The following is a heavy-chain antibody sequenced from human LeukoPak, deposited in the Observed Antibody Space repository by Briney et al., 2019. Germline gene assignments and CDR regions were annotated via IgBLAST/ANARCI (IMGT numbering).Heavy chain of an antibody. CDR2: IYYSGST. CDR1: GGSVSSGSYY. J-gene: IGHJ4*02. CDR3: AREAMYSYGNNFDY. V-gene: IGHV4-61*01. D-gene: IGHD5-18*01. Sequence: NLSETLSLTCTVSGGSVSSGSYYWSWIRQPPGKGLEWIGYIYYSGSTNYNPSLKSRVTISVDTSKNQFSLKLSSVTAADTAVYHCAREAMYSYGNNFDYWGQGTLVTVSS.